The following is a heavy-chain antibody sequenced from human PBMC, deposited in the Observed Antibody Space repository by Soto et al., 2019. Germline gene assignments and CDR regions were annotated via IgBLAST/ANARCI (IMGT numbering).Heavy chain of an antibody. V-gene: IGHV1-46*03. D-gene: IGHD1-1*01. Sequence: QVQLVQSGAEVMQPGASVKVSCKASGYTFTSYYIQWVRKAPGQGLEWMGIINPSGGSTNYAQKFQGRVTMTRDTSTSTVYMELSSLRSEDTAIYYCSRGYPPRDQLGNLPGAFWGQGTLVTVSS. CDR3: SRGYPPRDQLGNLPGAF. CDR1: GYTFTSYY. CDR2: INPSGGST. J-gene: IGHJ4*02.